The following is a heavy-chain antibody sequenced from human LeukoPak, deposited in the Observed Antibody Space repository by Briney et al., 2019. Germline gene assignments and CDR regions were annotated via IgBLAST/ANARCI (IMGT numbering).Heavy chain of an antibody. CDR3: AREAYYYGSGSYWEVAYGMDV. V-gene: IGHV1-8*01. CDR2: MNPNSGNT. D-gene: IGHD3-10*01. J-gene: IGHJ6*02. Sequence: ASVKVSCKASGYTFTSYDINWVRQATGQGLEWMGWMNPNSGNTGYAQKFQGRVTMARNTSISTAYMELSSLRSEDTAVYYCAREAYYYGSGSYWEVAYGMDVWGQGTTVTVSS. CDR1: GYTFTSYD.